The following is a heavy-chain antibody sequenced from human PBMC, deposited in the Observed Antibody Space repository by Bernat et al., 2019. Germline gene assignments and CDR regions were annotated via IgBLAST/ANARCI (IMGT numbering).Heavy chain of an antibody. V-gene: IGHV4-34*01. D-gene: IGHD6-19*01. Sequence: QVQLQQWGAGLLKPSETLSLTCAVYGGSFSGYYWSWIRQPPGKGLEWIGEINHSGSTNYNPSLKSRVTISVDTSKNQFSLKLSSVTAADTAVYYCARAPRKQWRVRGGWFDPWGQGTLVTVSS. CDR2: INHSGST. CDR1: GGSFSGYY. J-gene: IGHJ5*02. CDR3: ARAPRKQWRVRGGWFDP.